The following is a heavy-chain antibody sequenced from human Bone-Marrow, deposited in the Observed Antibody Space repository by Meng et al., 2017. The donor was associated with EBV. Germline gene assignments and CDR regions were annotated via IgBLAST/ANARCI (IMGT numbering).Heavy chain of an antibody. J-gene: IGHJ5*02. V-gene: IGHV1-18*01. CDR2: SSTYSTNV. D-gene: IGHD1-1*01. Sequence: QVHLVQLGVEVKKPGASVAVSCKASGYNFTKYGNNWVRQATGQGLEWMGWSSTYSTNVKYPQNLQGRVTMTTDTSTNTAYMELTRMRSDDTAVYYCVREATGTTSWFDHWGQGTLVTVSS. CDR1: GYNFTKYG. CDR3: VREATGTTSWFDH.